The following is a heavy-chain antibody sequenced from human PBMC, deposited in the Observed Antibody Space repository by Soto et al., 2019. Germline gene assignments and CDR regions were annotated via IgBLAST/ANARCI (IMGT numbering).Heavy chain of an antibody. CDR3: ARDGEDIVVVVAATPGNNWFDP. CDR1: GFTFSSYS. J-gene: IGHJ5*02. CDR2: ISSSSSYI. Sequence: EVQLVESGGGLVKPGGSLRLSCAASGFTFSSYSMNWVRQAPGKGLEWVSSISSSSSYIYYADSVKGRFTISRDNAKNSLYRQMNSLRAEDTAVYYCARDGEDIVVVVAATPGNNWFDPWGQGTLVTVSS. V-gene: IGHV3-21*01. D-gene: IGHD2-15*01.